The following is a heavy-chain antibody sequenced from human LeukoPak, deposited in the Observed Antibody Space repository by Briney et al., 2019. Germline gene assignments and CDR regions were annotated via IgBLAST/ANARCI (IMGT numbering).Heavy chain of an antibody. D-gene: IGHD6-19*01. J-gene: IGHJ4*02. V-gene: IGHV4-4*07. CDR2: IQDRGST. CDR3: TRGQWLDVWDF. CDR1: GTSMSDSY. Sequence: SETLSLTCTVSGTSMSDSYWSWIRQPAGKGPEWIGHIQDRGSTIYNPSLGSRVTMSLDTPKNQFSLKLNSVTAADTAVYYCTRGQWLDVWDFWGQGTLVTVSS.